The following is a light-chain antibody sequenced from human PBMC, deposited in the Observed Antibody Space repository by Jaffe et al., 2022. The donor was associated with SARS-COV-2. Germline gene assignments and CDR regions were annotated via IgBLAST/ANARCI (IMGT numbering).Light chain of an antibody. CDR2: GTS. V-gene: IGKV3-20*01. Sequence: EIALTQYPGILSLSPGERATLSCRATESVSADYVAWYQQRPGQPPRLLIYGTSRRATGIPDRFSGSGSGTDFTLTISTLEPEDVAVYYCQQYGSSPRGAFGQGTKVEI. J-gene: IGKJ1*01. CDR1: ESVSADY. CDR3: QQYGSSPRGA.